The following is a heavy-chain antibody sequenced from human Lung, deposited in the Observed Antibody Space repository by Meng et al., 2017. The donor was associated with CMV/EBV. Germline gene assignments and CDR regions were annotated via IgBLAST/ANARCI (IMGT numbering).Heavy chain of an antibody. D-gene: IGHD2-2*01. V-gene: IGHV1-69*10. CDR3: ARVHSSSSHYFDY. CDR2: IIPILGIA. CDR1: GGTFSSYA. J-gene: IGHJ4*02. Sequence: SXXVSXKASGGTFSSYAISWVRQAPGQGLEWMGGIIPILGIANYAQKFQGRVTITADKSTSTAYMELSSLRSEDTAVYYCARVHSSSSHYFDYWGQGTLVTVSS.